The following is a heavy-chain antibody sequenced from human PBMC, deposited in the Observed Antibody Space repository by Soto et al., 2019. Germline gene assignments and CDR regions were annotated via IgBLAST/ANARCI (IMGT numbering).Heavy chain of an antibody. CDR3: ARKKDYSSGYLDY. CDR1: GFTFSSYW. D-gene: IGHD3-22*01. V-gene: IGHV3-7*01. Sequence: GGSLRLSCAASGFTFSSYWMSWVRQAPGKGLEWVANIKQDGSEKYYVDSVKGRFTISRDNAKNSLYLQMNSLRAEDTAVYYGARKKDYSSGYLDYWGQGTLVTVSS. J-gene: IGHJ4*02. CDR2: IKQDGSEK.